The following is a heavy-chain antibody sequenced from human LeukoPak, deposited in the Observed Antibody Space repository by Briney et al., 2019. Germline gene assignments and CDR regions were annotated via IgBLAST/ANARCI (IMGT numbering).Heavy chain of an antibody. Sequence: GGPLRLSCSASGFTFTNAWMSWVRQAPGKGLEWVGRIKSKTDGGTTDYAAPVKGRFSSSRDDSKNTLYLQMNSLKSEDTAVYYCQGGRFWGQGTLVTASS. CDR1: GFTFTNAW. CDR3: QGGRF. V-gene: IGHV3-15*01. J-gene: IGHJ4*02. CDR2: IKSKTDGGTT. D-gene: IGHD1-26*01.